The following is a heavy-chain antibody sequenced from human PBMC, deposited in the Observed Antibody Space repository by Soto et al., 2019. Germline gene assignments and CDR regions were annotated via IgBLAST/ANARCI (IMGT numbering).Heavy chain of an antibody. CDR1: GFSFSGYA. Sequence: EVQLLDSGVGLVQPGGSLRLSCAASGFSFSGYALTWVRQAPGKGLVWVSAISGGGDATFYADSVKGRYTISRDNSKNTLYLQMNTLRAEDTAVYYCARKVSGSTGRPDLWYFDLWGRGTLVTVSS. J-gene: IGHJ2*01. V-gene: IGHV3-23*01. D-gene: IGHD3-3*01. CDR2: ISGGGDAT. CDR3: ARKVSGSTGRPDLWYFDL.